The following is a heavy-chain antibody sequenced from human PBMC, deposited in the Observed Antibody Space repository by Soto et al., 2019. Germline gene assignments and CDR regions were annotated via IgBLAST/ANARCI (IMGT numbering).Heavy chain of an antibody. D-gene: IGHD3-10*01. J-gene: IGHJ6*02. CDR2: ISSSSSTI. V-gene: IGHV3-48*01. Sequence: GGSLRLSCAASGFTFSSYSMNWVRQAPGKGLEWVSYISSSSSTIYYADSVKGRFTISRDNAKNSLYLQMNSLRAEDTAVYYCAREMYYYGSGSLELDVWGQGTTVTVSS. CDR1: GFTFSSYS. CDR3: AREMYYYGSGSLELDV.